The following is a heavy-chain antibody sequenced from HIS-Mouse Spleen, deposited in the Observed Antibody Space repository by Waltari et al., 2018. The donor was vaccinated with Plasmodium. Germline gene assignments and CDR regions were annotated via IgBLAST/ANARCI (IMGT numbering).Heavy chain of an antibody. CDR2: IYYSGST. CDR1: GGSISSYY. CDR3: ARLRYSYGYFDY. J-gene: IGHJ4*02. D-gene: IGHD5-18*01. V-gene: IGHV4-59*08. Sequence: PGLVKPSETLSLTCTVSGGSISSYYWSWIRQPPGKGLEWIGYIYYSGSTNYNPSLKSRVTISVDTSKNQFSLKLSSVTAADTAVYYCARLRYSYGYFDYWGQGTLVTVSS.